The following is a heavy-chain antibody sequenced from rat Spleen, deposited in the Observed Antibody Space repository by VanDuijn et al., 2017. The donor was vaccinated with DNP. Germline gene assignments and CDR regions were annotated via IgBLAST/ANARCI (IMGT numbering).Heavy chain of an antibody. CDR3: ARGNNNYPYWSFDF. J-gene: IGHJ1*01. CDR1: GFTFSAYY. Sequence: EVQLVESGGGLVQPGRSLKLSCAASGFTFSAYYMAWVRQAPTKGLEWVASISTGGGNTYYRDSVKGRFTISRDNAKNTLYLQMNRLRSEDTATYYCARGNNNYPYWSFDFWGPGTMVTVSS. D-gene: IGHD1-10*01. CDR2: ISTGGGNT. V-gene: IGHV5-25*01.